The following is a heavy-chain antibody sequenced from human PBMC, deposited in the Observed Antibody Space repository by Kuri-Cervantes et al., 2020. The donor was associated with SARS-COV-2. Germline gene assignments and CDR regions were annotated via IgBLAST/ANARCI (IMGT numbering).Heavy chain of an antibody. CDR2: IWYDGSNK. CDR1: GFTFNTYG. D-gene: IGHD6-19*01. Sequence: GESLKISCAASGFTFNTYGMHWVRQAPGKGLEWVAVIWYDGSNKYYADSVKGRFTISRDNSKNTLYLQMNSLRAEDMGVYYCARGGIAVAGQVWYFDLWGPGTLVTVSS. V-gene: IGHV3-33*01. CDR3: ARGGIAVAGQVWYFDL. J-gene: IGHJ2*01.